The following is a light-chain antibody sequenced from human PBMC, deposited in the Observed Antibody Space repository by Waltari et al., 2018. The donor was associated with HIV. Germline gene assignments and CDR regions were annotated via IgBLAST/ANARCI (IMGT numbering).Light chain of an antibody. V-gene: IGLV1-51*02. J-gene: IGLJ2*01. CDR2: ETT. CDR1: TSNIANNY. CDR3: GTWDNSLRAGV. Sequence: QSVVTQPPSVSAAPGQRVTISCSGSTSNIANNYVSWYLQLTGSAPKLLLYETTKRPSGIPDRFSGSKSGTTATLGITGLQTGDEAVYYCGTWDNSLRAGVFGGGTKLTVL.